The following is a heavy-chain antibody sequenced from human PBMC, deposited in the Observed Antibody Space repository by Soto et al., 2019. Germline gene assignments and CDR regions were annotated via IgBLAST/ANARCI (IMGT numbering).Heavy chain of an antibody. J-gene: IGHJ3*02. CDR3: ARVSLVTIFGVVTVDAFDI. D-gene: IGHD3-3*01. V-gene: IGHV1-18*01. Sequence: GASVKVSCKASGYTFTSYGISWVRQAPGQGLEWMGWISAYNGNTNYAQKLQGRVTMTTDTSTSTAYMELRSLRSDDTAVYYCARVSLVTIFGVVTVDAFDIWGQGTMVTVSS. CDR1: GYTFTSYG. CDR2: ISAYNGNT.